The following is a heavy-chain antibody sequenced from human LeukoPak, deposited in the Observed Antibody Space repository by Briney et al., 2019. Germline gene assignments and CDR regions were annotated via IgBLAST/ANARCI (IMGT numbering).Heavy chain of an antibody. CDR2: IYYNGNT. CDR3: ARHFGDYASLLA. V-gene: IGHV4-39*01. D-gene: IGHD4-17*01. Sequence: SETLSLTCTVSGDSLASSIYYLAWIRQPPGKGLEWIGSIYYNGNTYYNPSLESRLAIFVDTSKNQFSLKLSSVTAPDTAVYYCARHFGDYASLLAWGQGSLVTVSS. CDR1: GDSLASSIYY. J-gene: IGHJ5*02.